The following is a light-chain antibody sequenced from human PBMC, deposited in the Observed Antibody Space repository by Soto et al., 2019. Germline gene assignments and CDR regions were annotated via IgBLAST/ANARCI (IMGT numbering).Light chain of an antibody. Sequence: EIVLTQSPGTLSLSPGERATLSCRASQSVSSSFLAWYQQKPGQAPRLLIYGASSRATGIPDRFSGSGSGTDFTLTISSLEPEDFAVYYCHQYGSSPATFGQGTKVDIK. J-gene: IGKJ1*01. CDR3: HQYGSSPAT. V-gene: IGKV3-20*01. CDR1: QSVSSSF. CDR2: GAS.